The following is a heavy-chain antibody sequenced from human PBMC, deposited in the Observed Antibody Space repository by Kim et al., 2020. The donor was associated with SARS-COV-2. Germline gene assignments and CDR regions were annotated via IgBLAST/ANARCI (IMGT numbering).Heavy chain of an antibody. CDR1: GYTFTSYD. D-gene: IGHD2-2*01. J-gene: IGHJ5*02. CDR2: MNPNSGNT. Sequence: ASVKVSCKASGYTFTSYDINWVRQATGQGLEWMGWMNPNSGNTGYAQKFQGRVTMTRNTSISTAYMELSSLRSEDTAVYYCARGVGMVVVPADGWFDPWGQGTLVTVSS. V-gene: IGHV1-8*01. CDR3: ARGVGMVVVPADGWFDP.